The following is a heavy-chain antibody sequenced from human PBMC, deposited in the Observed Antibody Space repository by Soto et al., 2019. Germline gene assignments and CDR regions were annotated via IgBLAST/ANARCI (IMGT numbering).Heavy chain of an antibody. D-gene: IGHD1-26*01. CDR2: IGPGSGAT. V-gene: IGHV1-2*02. CDR1: GYTFTGHY. CDR3: GRGRSGQIVVFY. J-gene: IGHJ4*02. Sequence: VASVKVSCKASGYTFTGHYIHWVRQAPEQGPEWMGEIGPGSGATRYAQRFQGRVTMTRDMSITTVYMELNNLSPDDTAVYYCGRGRSGQIVVFYWGQGXPVTVYS.